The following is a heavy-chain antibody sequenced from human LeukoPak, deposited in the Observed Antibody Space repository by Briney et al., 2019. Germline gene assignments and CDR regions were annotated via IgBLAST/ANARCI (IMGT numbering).Heavy chain of an antibody. CDR3: ARMGFCSGGSCYPDDAFDI. CDR1: GGSISSYY. CDR2: IYYSGST. D-gene: IGHD2-15*01. V-gene: IGHV4-59*08. J-gene: IGHJ3*02. Sequence: SETLSLTCTVSGGSISSYYWSWIRQPPGKGLEWIGHIYYSGSTNYNPSLKSRVTISVDTSKNQFSLKLSSVTAADTAVYYCARMGFCSGGSCYPDDAFDIWGQGTMVTVSS.